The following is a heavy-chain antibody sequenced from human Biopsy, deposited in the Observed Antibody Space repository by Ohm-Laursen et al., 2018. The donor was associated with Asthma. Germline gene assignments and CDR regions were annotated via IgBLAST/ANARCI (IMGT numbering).Heavy chain of an antibody. CDR1: GFAVSRDH. CDR3: ARGDSSGWSHYYFDY. V-gene: IGHV3-53*01. CDR2: IYSGGTP. J-gene: IGHJ4*02. D-gene: IGHD6-19*01. Sequence: GSLRLSCAASGFAVSRDHMFWVRQAPGKGLEWVSVIYSGGTPHTADSVRGRFTISRDYSKNTLYLQMHSLRVEDTAVYYCARGDSSGWSHYYFDYWGQGTLVTVSS.